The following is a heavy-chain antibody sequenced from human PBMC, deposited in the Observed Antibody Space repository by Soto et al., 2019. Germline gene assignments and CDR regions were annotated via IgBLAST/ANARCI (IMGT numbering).Heavy chain of an antibody. CDR2: ITGADDTK. Sequence: LESGGGLVQPGGSLRLSCGLSGFTFKNYVMSWVRQTPEKGLEWVASITGADDTKHYADSVKGRFAISRENSRTTVYLQMNSVRGDDTALHYGARDPGSGYEPNFYGLDVWGQGTRVTVSS. V-gene: IGHV3-23*01. J-gene: IGHJ6*02. CDR1: GFTFKNYV. D-gene: IGHD3-22*01. CDR3: ARDPGSGYEPNFYGLDV.